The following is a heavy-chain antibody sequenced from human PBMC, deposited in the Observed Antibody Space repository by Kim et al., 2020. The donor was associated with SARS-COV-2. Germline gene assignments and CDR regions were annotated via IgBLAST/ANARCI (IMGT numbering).Heavy chain of an antibody. V-gene: IGHV1-46*01. Sequence: ASVKVSCKASGYTFTSYYMHWVRQAPGQGLEWMGIINPSGGSTSYAQKFQGRVTMTRDTSTSTVYMELSSLRSEDTAVYYCARDLVEMATFVYYGMDVWGQGTTVTVSS. CDR3: ARDLVEMATFVYYGMDV. CDR1: GYTFTSYY. D-gene: IGHD5-12*01. CDR2: INPSGGST. J-gene: IGHJ6*02.